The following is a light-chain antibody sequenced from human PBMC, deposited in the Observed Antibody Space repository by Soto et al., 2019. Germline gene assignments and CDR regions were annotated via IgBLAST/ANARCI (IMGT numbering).Light chain of an antibody. CDR3: QHYNSYSEA. CDR2: KAS. V-gene: IGKV1-5*03. J-gene: IGKJ1*01. CDR1: QSISSW. Sequence: DIQMSQSPSTLSATVGDRVTITCRASQSISSWLAWYQQKPGKAPKLLIYKASTLKSGVPSRFSGSGSGTEFTLTISSLQPDDFATYYCQHYNSYSEAFGQGTKVDIK.